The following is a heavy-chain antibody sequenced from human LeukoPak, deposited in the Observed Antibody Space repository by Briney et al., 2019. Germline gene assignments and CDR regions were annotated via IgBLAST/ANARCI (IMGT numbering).Heavy chain of an antibody. CDR3: ARAESIAARPPWYFDL. D-gene: IGHD6-6*01. CDR1: GGSFSGYY. CDR2: IYHSGST. V-gene: IGHV4-34*01. J-gene: IGHJ2*01. Sequence: SETLSLTCAVYGGSFSGYYWSWIRQPPGKGLEWIGGIYHSGSTNYNPSLKSRVTISVDTSKNQFSLKLSSVTAADTAVYYCARAESIAARPPWYFDLWGRGTLVTVSS.